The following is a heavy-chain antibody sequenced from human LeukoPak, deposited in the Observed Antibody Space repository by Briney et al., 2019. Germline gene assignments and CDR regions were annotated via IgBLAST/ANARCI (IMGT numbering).Heavy chain of an antibody. V-gene: IGHV3-21*04. J-gene: IGHJ4*02. D-gene: IGHD4-17*01. CDR3: ARHDYGDYYFDY. CDR2: ISSSSSYI. Sequence: GGSLGLSCAASGFTFSSYSMNWVRQAPGKGLEWVSSISSSSSYIYYADSVKGRFTISRDNAKNSLYLQMSSLRAEDTAVYYCARHDYGDYYFDYWGQGTLVTVSS. CDR1: GFTFSSYS.